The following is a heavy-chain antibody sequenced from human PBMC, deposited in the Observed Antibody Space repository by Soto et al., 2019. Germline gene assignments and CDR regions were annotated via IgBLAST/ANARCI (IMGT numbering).Heavy chain of an antibody. CDR1: GGSFSSYY. J-gene: IGHJ6*02. V-gene: IGHV4-59*08. CDR2: IYYSGST. CDR3: ASGGLFGELITETGYGMDV. Sequence: LSLTCTVSGGSFSSYYWSWIRQPPGKGLEWIGYIYYSGSTNYNPSLKSRVTISVDTSKNQFSLKLSTVTAADTAVYYCASGGLFGELITETGYGMDVSGQGTTVTVSS. D-gene: IGHD3-10*02.